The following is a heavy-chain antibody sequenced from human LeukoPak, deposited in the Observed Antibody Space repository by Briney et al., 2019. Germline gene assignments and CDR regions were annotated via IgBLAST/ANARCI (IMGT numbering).Heavy chain of an antibody. J-gene: IGHJ4*02. Sequence: PGGSLRLSCAASGFTFSNYAMSWVRQAPGKGLEWVSAVTGDGGSTYYVDSVKGRFTISRDNSKNTLYLQMNTLRAEDTAVYYCAKESDYVSSGPGNNWGQGTLVTVSS. CDR1: GFTFSNYA. CDR3: AKESDYVSSGPGNN. V-gene: IGHV3-23*01. CDR2: VTGDGGST. D-gene: IGHD3-22*01.